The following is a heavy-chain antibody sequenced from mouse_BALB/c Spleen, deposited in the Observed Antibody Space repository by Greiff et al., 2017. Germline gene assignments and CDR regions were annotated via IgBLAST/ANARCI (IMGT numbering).Heavy chain of an antibody. D-gene: IGHD2-1*01. V-gene: IGHV14-3*02. Sequence: EVQLQESGAELVKPGASVKLSCTASGFNIKDTYMHWVKQRPEQGLEWIGRIDPANGNTKYDPKFQGKATITADTSSNTAYLQLSSLTSEDTAVYYCARWNGNPYYAMEYWGQGTSVTVSS. J-gene: IGHJ4*01. CDR3: ARWNGNPYYAMEY. CDR1: GFNIKDTY. CDR2: IDPANGNT.